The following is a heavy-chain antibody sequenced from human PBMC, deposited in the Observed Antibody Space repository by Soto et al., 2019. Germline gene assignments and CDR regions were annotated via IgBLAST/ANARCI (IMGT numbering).Heavy chain of an antibody. V-gene: IGHV3-30*18. Sequence: GGSLRLSCAASGFIFANYGTHWVRQAQGKGLEWVALITYEGTNKYYADAVKGRFTISRDNAKNMVSLQMDSLRAEDTAVYYCAKARGANNWANYYGLDVWGQGTTVTVSS. CDR2: ITYEGTNK. CDR3: AKARGANNWANYYGLDV. D-gene: IGHD1-1*01. J-gene: IGHJ6*02. CDR1: GFIFANYG.